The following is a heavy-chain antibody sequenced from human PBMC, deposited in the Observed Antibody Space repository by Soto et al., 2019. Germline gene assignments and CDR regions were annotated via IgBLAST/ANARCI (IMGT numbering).Heavy chain of an antibody. CDR3: ARGVLANWGPENWFDP. V-gene: IGHV4-31*11. CDR2: IYYSGSA. D-gene: IGHD7-27*01. CDR1: WADITTGAYY. J-gene: IGHJ5*02. Sequence: XQSLTPAVLWADITTGAYYWSWIRQQPGKGLECIGNIYYSGSAYYNPTLKSRVAISVDTSQNQFSLRLSSVTDADTAVYYCARGVLANWGPENWFDPWGQGTLVTVSS.